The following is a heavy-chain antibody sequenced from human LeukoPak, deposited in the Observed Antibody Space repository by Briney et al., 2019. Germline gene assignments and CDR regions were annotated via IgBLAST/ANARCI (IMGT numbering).Heavy chain of an antibody. J-gene: IGHJ4*02. CDR2: IYYSGST. V-gene: IGHV4-59*01. CDR1: GGSISSYY. Sequence: SETLSLTRTVSGGSISSYYWSWIRQPPGKGLEWIGYIYYSGSTNYNPSLKSRVTISVDTSKNQFSLKLSSVTAADTAVYYCAREFSWSGFFDYWGQGTLVTVSS. CDR3: AREFSWSGFFDY. D-gene: IGHD3-3*01.